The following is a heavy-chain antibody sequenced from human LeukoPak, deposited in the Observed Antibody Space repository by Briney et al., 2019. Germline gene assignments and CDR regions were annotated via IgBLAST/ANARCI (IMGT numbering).Heavy chain of an antibody. D-gene: IGHD5-12*01. V-gene: IGHV1-2*02. CDR3: ARGGGIVATTKNYYYYMDV. CDR1: GYTFTSYY. CDR2: INPNSGGT. J-gene: IGHJ6*03. Sequence: ASVKVSCKASGYTFTSYYMHWVRQAPGQGLEWMGWINPNSGGTNYAQKFQGRVTMTRDTSISTAYMELSRLRSDDTAVYYCARGGGIVATTKNYYYYMDVWGKGTTVTISS.